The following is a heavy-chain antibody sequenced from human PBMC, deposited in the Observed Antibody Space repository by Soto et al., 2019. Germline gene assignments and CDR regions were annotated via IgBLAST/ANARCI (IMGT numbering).Heavy chain of an antibody. V-gene: IGHV3-21*01. CDR2: IRGFSPYT. J-gene: IGHJ6*02. CDR3: ARDRGYDAHDYYYNAMDV. CDR1: GFTFRTYT. D-gene: IGHD3-10*01. Sequence: EVQLVESGGGLVQPGGSLRLSCISSGFTFRTYTMNWVRQAPGKGLEWVSGIRGFSPYTFYAESVKGRFTISRDNAKNSLYLQMNRLRAEDTAGYDCARDRGYDAHDYYYNAMDVWGQGTTVTVSS.